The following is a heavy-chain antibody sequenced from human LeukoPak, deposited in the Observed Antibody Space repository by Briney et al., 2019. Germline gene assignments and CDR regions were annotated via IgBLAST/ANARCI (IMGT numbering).Heavy chain of an antibody. V-gene: IGHV4-39*01. D-gene: IGHD5-24*01. J-gene: IGHJ4*02. CDR3: ARQVVSRWLQF. CDR2: IYYSGST. Sequence: SETLSLTCTVSGGSISSSSYYWGWIRQPPGKGLEWIGSIYYSGSTYYNPSLKSRVTISVDTSKNQFSLKLSSVTAADTAVYYCARQVVSRWLQFGGQGTLVTVSS. CDR1: GGSISSSSYY.